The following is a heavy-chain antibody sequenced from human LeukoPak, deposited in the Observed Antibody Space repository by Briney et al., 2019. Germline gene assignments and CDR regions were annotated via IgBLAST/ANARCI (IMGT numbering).Heavy chain of an antibody. J-gene: IGHJ4*02. CDR2: IYSDNT. V-gene: IGHV3-53*01. D-gene: IGHD4/OR15-4a*01. CDR1: GFTVSSNS. Sequence: SGGSLRLSCTVSGFTVSSNSMSWVRQAPGKGLEWVSFIYSDNTHYSDSVKGRFTISRHNSKHTLYLQMNSLRAEDTAVYYCARRAGAYSHPYDYWGQGTLVTVSS. CDR3: ARRAGAYSHPYDY.